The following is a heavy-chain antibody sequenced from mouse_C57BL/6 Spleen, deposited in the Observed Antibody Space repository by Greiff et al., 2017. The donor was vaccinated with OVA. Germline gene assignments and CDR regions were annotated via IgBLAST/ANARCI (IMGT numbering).Heavy chain of an antibody. J-gene: IGHJ1*03. V-gene: IGHV5-16*01. Sequence: EVQVVESEGGLVQPGSSMKLSCTASGFTFSDYYMAWVRQVPEKGLEWVANINYDGSSTYYLDSLKSRFIISRDNAKNILYLQMSSLKSEDTATYYCARESPHYYGSSGHWYFDVWGTGTTVTVSS. CDR3: ARESPHYYGSSGHWYFDV. D-gene: IGHD1-1*01. CDR1: GFTFSDYY. CDR2: INYDGSST.